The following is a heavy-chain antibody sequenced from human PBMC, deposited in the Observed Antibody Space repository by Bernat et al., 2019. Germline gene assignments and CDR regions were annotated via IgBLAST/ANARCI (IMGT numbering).Heavy chain of an antibody. CDR1: GYTFSGYA. J-gene: IGHJ4*02. Sequence: QVQLVQSGAEVKKPGASVKVSCKASGYTFSGYAIHWVRQAPGQRLEWMGWINAGNGDTKYSQKFQGRVTITRDTSASTAYMELSSLRSEDTAEYSCARGYCSSTSCQYYFDFWGQGTLVTVSS. CDR3: ARGYCSSTSCQYYFDF. V-gene: IGHV1-3*01. D-gene: IGHD2-2*01. CDR2: INAGNGDT.